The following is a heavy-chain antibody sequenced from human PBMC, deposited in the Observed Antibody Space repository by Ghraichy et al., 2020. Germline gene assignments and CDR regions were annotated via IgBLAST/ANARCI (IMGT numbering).Heavy chain of an antibody. CDR1: GGSLSGYY. V-gene: IGHV4-34*01. CDR2: INHSGRT. D-gene: IGHD3-10*01. J-gene: IGHJ6*01. CDR3: ARGLNYYGSGSYSGVMDV. Sequence: SETLSLTGAVYGGSLSGYYWSWIRQPPGKGLERIGEINHSGRTNYNPSLKSRVTISVDTSKNQFSLKLSSVTAADTAVYYCARGLNYYGSGSYSGVMDVWGLVTKVTVSS.